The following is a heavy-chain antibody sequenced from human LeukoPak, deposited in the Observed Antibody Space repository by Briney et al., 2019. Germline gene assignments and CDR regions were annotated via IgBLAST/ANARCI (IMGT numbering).Heavy chain of an antibody. CDR3: AKEANFDY. J-gene: IGHJ4*02. V-gene: IGHV3-30*18. CDR2: ISYDGSNK. Sequence: GGSLRLSCAASGFTFSSYGMHWVRQAPGKGLEWVAVISYDGSNKYYADSVKGRFTISRDNSKNTLYLQMNSLRAEDTAVYYWAKEANFDYWAREPWSPSPQ. CDR1: GFTFSSYG.